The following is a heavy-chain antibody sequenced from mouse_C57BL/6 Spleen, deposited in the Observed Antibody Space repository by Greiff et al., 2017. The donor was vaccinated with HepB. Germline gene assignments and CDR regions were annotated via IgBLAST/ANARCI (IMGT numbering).Heavy chain of an antibody. V-gene: IGHV1-19*01. J-gene: IGHJ4*01. D-gene: IGHD2-4*01. CDR2: INPYNGGT. CDR3: ASPIYYDYDERGSYAMDY. Sequence: EVQLQQSGPVLVKPGASVKMSCKASGYTFTDYYMNWVKQSHGKSLEWIGVINPYNGGTSYNQKFKGKATLTVDKSSSTAYMELNSLTSEDSAVYYCASPIYYDYDERGSYAMDYWGQGTSVTVSS. CDR1: GYTFTDYY.